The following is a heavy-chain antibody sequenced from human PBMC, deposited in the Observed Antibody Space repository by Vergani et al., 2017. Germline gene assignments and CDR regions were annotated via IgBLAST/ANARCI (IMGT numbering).Heavy chain of an antibody. D-gene: IGHD2-2*01. CDR1: GYTFTAYY. CDR3: ARDVRRDSSTSSYSAKRNAFDI. J-gene: IGHJ3*02. V-gene: IGHV1-46*01. Sequence: QVQLVQSGAEVGKPGASVKISCKASGYTFTAYYIHWVRQAPEQGLEWVGVISPDGFSTFYAQKFQGRVTITRDTSTSTVYVEVTSLRSDDTAVYYCARDVRRDSSTSSYSAKRNAFDIWGQGTMVTVSS. CDR2: ISPDGFST.